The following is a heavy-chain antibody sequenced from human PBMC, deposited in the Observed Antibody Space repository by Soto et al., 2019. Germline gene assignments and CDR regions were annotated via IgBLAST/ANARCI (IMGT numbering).Heavy chain of an antibody. CDR1: EFTFSSYR. CDR2: ISVTGDT. V-gene: IGHV3-23*01. CDR3: AKSLSTATSFDY. Sequence: GGSLSLSCAAPEFTFSSYRIHWARQAPGKGPEWVSHISVTGDTYYADSVKGRFTISRDNSKNTLFLQMNSLRAEDTAVYYCAKSLSTATSFDYWGPGTPVTVSS. J-gene: IGHJ4*02.